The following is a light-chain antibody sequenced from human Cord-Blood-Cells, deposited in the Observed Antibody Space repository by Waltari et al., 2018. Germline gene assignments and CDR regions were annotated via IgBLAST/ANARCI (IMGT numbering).Light chain of an antibody. Sequence: ETVLTQSPGTLSLSPGERATISCRASQSVSSSYLAWYQQKPGQAPRLLIYGASSRATGIPDRFSGSGSGTDFTLTISRLEPEDFAVYYCQQYGSSPWTFGHGTKVEIK. V-gene: IGKV3-20*01. J-gene: IGKJ1*01. CDR2: GAS. CDR3: QQYGSSPWT. CDR1: QSVSSSY.